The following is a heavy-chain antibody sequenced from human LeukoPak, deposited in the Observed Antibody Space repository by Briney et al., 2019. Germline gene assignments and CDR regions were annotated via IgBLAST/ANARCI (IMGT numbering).Heavy chain of an antibody. CDR1: GGSISSSSYY. CDR2: IYYSGST. Sequence: SETLSLTCTVSGGSISSSSYYWGWIRQPSGKGLEWIGSIYYSGSTYYNPSLKSRVTISVDTSKNQFSLKLSSVTAADTAVYYCARHLSDSSGYPNWFYPWGQGTLVTVSS. D-gene: IGHD3-22*01. V-gene: IGHV4-39*01. CDR3: ARHLSDSSGYPNWFYP. J-gene: IGHJ5*02.